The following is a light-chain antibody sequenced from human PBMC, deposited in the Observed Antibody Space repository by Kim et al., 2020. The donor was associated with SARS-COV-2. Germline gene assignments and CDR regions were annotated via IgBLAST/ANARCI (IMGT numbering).Light chain of an antibody. CDR3: QQTYSIPGT. CDR2: AAS. V-gene: IGKV1-39*01. J-gene: IGKJ2*01. Sequence: DIQMTQFPSSLSASVGDRVTITCRASQSISNYLNWYQQKPGKAPKLLIYAASSLQSGVPSRFSGSIFGTDFTLTISSLLPDDFATYYCQQTYSIPGTFGQGTKLEI. CDR1: QSISNY.